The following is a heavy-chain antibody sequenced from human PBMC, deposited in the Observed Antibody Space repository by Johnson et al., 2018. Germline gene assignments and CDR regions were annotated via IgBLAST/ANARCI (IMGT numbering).Heavy chain of an antibody. CDR1: GLIFNNYA. D-gene: IGHD1-1*01. CDR3: ARGGDSGNWDGMDV. Sequence: VQLVQSGGGVVQPXTSLXLSXVASGLIFNNYAMHWVRQAPGKGLEWVAVIWYDGSNKDSADFVQGRFILSRNNSKNPLYLQMNSLRAEDTAVFYGARGGDSGNWDGMDVWGQGTTVTVSS. J-gene: IGHJ6*02. CDR2: IWYDGSNK. V-gene: IGHV3-33*01.